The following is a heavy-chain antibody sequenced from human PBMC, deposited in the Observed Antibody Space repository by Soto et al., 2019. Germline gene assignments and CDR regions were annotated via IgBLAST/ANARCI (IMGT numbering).Heavy chain of an antibody. CDR1: GGSISSGDYY. V-gene: IGHV4-30-4*01. Sequence: PSETLSLTCTVSGGSISSGDYYWGWIRQPPGKGLEWIGYIYYSGSTYYNPSLKSRVTISVDTSKNQFSLKLSSVTAADPAVYYCARGADYGMDVWGQGTTVTVSS. J-gene: IGHJ6*02. CDR3: ARGADYGMDV. CDR2: IYYSGST.